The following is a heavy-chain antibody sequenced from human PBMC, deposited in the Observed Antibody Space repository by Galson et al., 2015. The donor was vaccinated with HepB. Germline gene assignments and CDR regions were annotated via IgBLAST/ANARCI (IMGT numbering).Heavy chain of an antibody. J-gene: IGHJ4*02. D-gene: IGHD6-13*01. CDR1: GFTFSDYY. V-gene: IGHV3-11*06. CDR3: ARPGQQLAFDY. Sequence: SLRLSCAASGFTFSDYYMSWIRQAPGKGLEWVSYISSSSSYTNYADPVKGRFTISRDNAKNSLYLQMNSLRAEDTAVYYCARPGQQLAFDYWGQGTLVTVSS. CDR2: ISSSSSYT.